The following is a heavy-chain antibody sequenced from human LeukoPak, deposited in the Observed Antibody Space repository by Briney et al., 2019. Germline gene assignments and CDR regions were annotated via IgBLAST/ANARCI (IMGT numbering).Heavy chain of an antibody. V-gene: IGHV3-21*01. D-gene: IGHD6-13*01. CDR3: ARTIAAAGTLDFDY. CDR2: ISSSSSYI. CDR1: GFTFSSYS. Sequence: GGSLRLSCAASGFTFSSYSMNWARQAPGKGLEWVSSISSSSSYIYYADSVKGRFTISRDNAKNSLYLQMNSLRAEDTAVYYCARTIAAAGTLDFDYWGQGTLVTVSS. J-gene: IGHJ4*02.